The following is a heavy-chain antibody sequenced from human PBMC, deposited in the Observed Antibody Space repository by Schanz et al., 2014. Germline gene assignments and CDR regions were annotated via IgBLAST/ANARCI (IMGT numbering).Heavy chain of an antibody. CDR2: IIPNLGSA. D-gene: IGHD4-4*01. Sequence: QVQLVQSGAEVKKPGSSVTVSCKASGDTLSSYGISWVRQAPGQGLEWMGRIIPNLGSANYAQKFQGRVTITADISTSTAYMDLSSLRSEDTAVYYCASALTTWGGMDVWGQGTTVTVSS. CDR3: ASALTTWGGMDV. V-gene: IGHV1-69*04. CDR1: GDTLSSYG. J-gene: IGHJ6*02.